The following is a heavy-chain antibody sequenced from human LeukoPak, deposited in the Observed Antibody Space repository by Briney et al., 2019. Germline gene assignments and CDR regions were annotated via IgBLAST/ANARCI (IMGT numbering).Heavy chain of an antibody. D-gene: IGHD6-13*01. V-gene: IGHV1-18*01. Sequence: ASVKVSCKASGYTFTSYGISWVRQAPGQGLEWMGWISAYNGNTNYAQKLQGRVSMTTDTSTSTAYMELRSLRSDDTAVYYCARVSSDSSSWGYYYYMDVWGKGTTVTVSS. CDR3: ARVSSDSSSWGYYYYMDV. J-gene: IGHJ6*03. CDR2: ISAYNGNT. CDR1: GYTFTSYG.